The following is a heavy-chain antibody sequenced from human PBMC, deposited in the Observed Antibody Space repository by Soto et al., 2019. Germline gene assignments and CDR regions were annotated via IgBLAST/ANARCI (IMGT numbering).Heavy chain of an antibody. CDR1: GYTFTGYY. CDR2: INPNSGGT. Sequence: ASVKVSCKASGYTFTGYYMHWVRQAPGQGFEWMGWINPNSGGTNYAQKFQGRVTMTRDTSISTAYMELNRLRSDDTAVYYCAREAYYYDSSGYNYAVYYFDYWGQGTLVTVSS. J-gene: IGHJ4*02. V-gene: IGHV1-2*02. CDR3: AREAYYYDSSGYNYAVYYFDY. D-gene: IGHD3-22*01.